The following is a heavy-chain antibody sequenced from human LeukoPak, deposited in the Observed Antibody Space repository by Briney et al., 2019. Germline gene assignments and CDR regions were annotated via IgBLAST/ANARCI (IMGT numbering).Heavy chain of an antibody. V-gene: IGHV4-61*01. J-gene: IGHJ3*02. CDR2: IYYSGST. CDR3: ARVSTVTTWTFDI. D-gene: IGHD4-17*01. Sequence: PSETLSLTCTVSGGSVSSGSYYWSWIRQPPGKGLEWIGYIYYSGSTNYNPSLKSRVTMSVDTSKNQFSLKLSSVTAADTAVYFCARVSTVTTWTFDIWGQGTMVTVSS. CDR1: GGSVSSGSYY.